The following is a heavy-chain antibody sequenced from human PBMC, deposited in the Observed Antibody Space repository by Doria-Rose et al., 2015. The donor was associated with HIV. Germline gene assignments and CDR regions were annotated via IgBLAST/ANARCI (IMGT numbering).Heavy chain of an antibody. CDR2: IFPDDES. CDR3: ARIKSSRWYHKYYFDF. V-gene: IGHV2-26*01. D-gene: IGHD6-13*01. CDR1: GVSLSSPGMG. J-gene: IGHJ4*02. Sequence: QESGPVLVKPTETLTLACAVSGVSLSSPGMGVSWIRQPPGKALEWLANIFPDDESSYKSSQKSRLTIARGTSKSQVVLTMTDMDPVDTATYYCARIKSSRWYHKYYFDFWGQGTLVIVSA.